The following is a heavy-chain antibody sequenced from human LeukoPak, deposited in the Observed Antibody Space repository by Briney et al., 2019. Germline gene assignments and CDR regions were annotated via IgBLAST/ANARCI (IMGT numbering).Heavy chain of an antibody. J-gene: IGHJ4*02. Sequence: PGGSLRLSCADSGYTFSSYSMNWVRQAPGKGLEWVSSTGSSGSYIYYADSVKGRFTISRDNAKNSLYLQMNSLRVEDTAVYYCARGAPYSSSWYWVDYWGQGTLVTVSS. CDR3: ARGAPYSSSWYWVDY. CDR2: TGSSGSYI. D-gene: IGHD6-13*01. CDR1: GYTFSSYS. V-gene: IGHV3-21*01.